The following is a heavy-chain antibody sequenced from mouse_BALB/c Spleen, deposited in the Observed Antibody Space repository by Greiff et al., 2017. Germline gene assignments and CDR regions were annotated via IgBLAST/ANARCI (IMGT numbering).Heavy chain of an antibody. Sequence: EVKLMESGPELVKPGASVKMSCKASGYTFTSYVMHWVKQKPGQGLEWIGYINPYNDGTKYNEKFKGKATLTSDKSSSTAYMELSSLTSEDSAVYYCARNGVRDYFDYWGQGTTLTVSS. CDR1: GYTFTSYV. J-gene: IGHJ2*01. D-gene: IGHD2-14*01. V-gene: IGHV1-14*01. CDR2: INPYNDGT. CDR3: ARNGVRDYFDY.